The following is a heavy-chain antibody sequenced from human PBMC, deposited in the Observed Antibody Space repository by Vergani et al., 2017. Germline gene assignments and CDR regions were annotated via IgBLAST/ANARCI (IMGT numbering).Heavy chain of an antibody. CDR3: ARDAEGGYDGGY. D-gene: IGHD5-12*01. CDR1: GFTFSSYA. J-gene: IGHJ4*02. CDR2: IYSGGST. V-gene: IGHV3-53*04. Sequence: EVQLLESGGGLVQPGGSLRLSCAASGFTFSSYAMSWVRQAPGKGLEWVSAIYSGGSTYYADSVKGRFTISRHNSKNTLYLQMNSLRAEDTAVYYCARDAEGGYDGGYWGQGTLVTVSS.